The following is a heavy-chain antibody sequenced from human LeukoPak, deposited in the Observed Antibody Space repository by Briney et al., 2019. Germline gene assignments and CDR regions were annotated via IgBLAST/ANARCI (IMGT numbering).Heavy chain of an antibody. Sequence: GGSLRLSCAASGFIFSSYAMSWVRQAPGKGLEWVSAISGSSGSTDYADSVEGRFTISRDNSKNTLYLQMNSLRAEDTAVYYCAKALSSITARAWDYWGQGTLVTVSS. V-gene: IGHV3-23*01. CDR2: ISGSSGST. J-gene: IGHJ4*02. CDR3: AKALSSITARAWDY. CDR1: GFIFSSYA. D-gene: IGHD6-6*01.